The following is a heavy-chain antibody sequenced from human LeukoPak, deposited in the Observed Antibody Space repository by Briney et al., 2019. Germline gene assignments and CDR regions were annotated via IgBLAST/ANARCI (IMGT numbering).Heavy chain of an antibody. J-gene: IGHJ4*02. Sequence: PSETLSLTCTVSGGSISNYYWSWIRQPPGKGREWIAYINDSGSTNYNPSLKSRVTISVDTSKNQFSLKLSSVTAADTAVYHCARGYSSSWNYLDYWGQGTLVTVSS. CDR2: INDSGST. D-gene: IGHD6-13*01. CDR1: GGSISNYY. CDR3: ARGYSSSWNYLDY. V-gene: IGHV4-59*01.